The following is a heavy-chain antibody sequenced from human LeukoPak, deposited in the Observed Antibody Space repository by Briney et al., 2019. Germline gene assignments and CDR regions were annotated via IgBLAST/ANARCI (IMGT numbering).Heavy chain of an antibody. CDR3: ARNSGSYYLASAVDI. J-gene: IGHJ3*02. V-gene: IGHV1-8*01. CDR2: MNPNSGNT. CDR1: GYTFTSYD. Sequence: ASVKVSCKASGYTFTSYDINWVRQAPGQGREWMGWMNPNSGNTGYAQKFQGRVTMTRNTSISTAYMELSSLRSEDTAVYYCARNSGSYYLASAVDIWGQGTMVTVSS. D-gene: IGHD1-26*01.